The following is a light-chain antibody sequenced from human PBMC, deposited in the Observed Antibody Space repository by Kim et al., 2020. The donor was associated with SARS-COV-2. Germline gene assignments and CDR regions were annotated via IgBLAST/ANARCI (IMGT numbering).Light chain of an antibody. V-gene: IGKV3-20*01. J-gene: IGKJ1*01. CDR1: QTVSGSY. Sequence: EIVLTQSPGTLSLSPGERATLSCRASQTVSGSYLTWYQQKAGQAPRLLIYTASTRATGIPDRFSGSGSGTDFTLTISRLEPEDFAMYYCQQYSGTWTFGQGTKVEI. CDR3: QQYSGTWT. CDR2: TAS.